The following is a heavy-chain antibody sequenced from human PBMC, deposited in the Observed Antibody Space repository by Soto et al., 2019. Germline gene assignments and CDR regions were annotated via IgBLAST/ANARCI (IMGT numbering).Heavy chain of an antibody. J-gene: IGHJ4*02. CDR3: AKDRYLDHDSRGYLFDN. V-gene: IGHV3-23*01. D-gene: IGHD3-22*01. CDR2: ISRYGDFT. CDR1: GFTFNIYA. Sequence: EVQLLESGGDLIQPGGSLRLSCAASGFTFNIYAMTWVRQAPGKGLEWVSAISRYGDFTYYADSVEGRFTISRDNSNNILDLQMNSLRAEDTAVYYCAKDRYLDHDSRGYLFDNWGQGTLVTVSS.